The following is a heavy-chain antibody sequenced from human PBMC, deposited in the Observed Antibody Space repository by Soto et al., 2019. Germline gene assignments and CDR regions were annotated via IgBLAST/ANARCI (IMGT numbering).Heavy chain of an antibody. CDR1: GFTFSSYS. J-gene: IGHJ4*02. V-gene: IGHV3-48*02. Sequence: GGSLRLSCAASGFTFSSYSMNWVRQAPGKGLEWVSYISSSSSTIYYADSVKGRFTISRDNAKNSLYLQMNSLRDEDTAVYYCARVYYYDSSGSLGLDYWGQGTLVTVSS. CDR2: ISSSSSTI. CDR3: ARVYYYDSSGSLGLDY. D-gene: IGHD3-22*01.